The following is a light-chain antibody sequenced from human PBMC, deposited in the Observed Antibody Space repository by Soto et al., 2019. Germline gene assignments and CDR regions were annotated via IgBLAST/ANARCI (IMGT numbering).Light chain of an antibody. CDR3: QQRSSWPLT. Sequence: IVLTQSPASLSFSPGERATLSCWASQDITTYLAWYQQKPGQAPRLFIYDTFNRVSGVPDRFSGSGSGTVFTLTISNVAPEDSAIYYCQQRSSWPLTVGGGTKVDSK. CDR1: QDITTY. V-gene: IGKV3-11*01. J-gene: IGKJ4*01. CDR2: DTF.